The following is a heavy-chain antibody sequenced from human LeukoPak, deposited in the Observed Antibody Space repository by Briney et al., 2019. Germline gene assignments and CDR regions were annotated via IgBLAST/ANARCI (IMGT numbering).Heavy chain of an antibody. J-gene: IGHJ6*03. V-gene: IGHV1-69*05. Sequence: ASVKVSCKASGGTFISYAISWVRQAPGQGLEWMGGIIPIFGTANYAQKFQGRVTITTDESTSTAYMELSSLRSEDTAVYYCARCIVGASRYYYYMDVWGKGTTVTVSS. CDR1: GGTFISYA. CDR2: IIPIFGTA. D-gene: IGHD1-26*01. CDR3: ARCIVGASRYYYYMDV.